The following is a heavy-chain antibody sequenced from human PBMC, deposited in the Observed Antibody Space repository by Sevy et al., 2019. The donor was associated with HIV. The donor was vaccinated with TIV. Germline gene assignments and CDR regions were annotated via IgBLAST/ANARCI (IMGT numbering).Heavy chain of an antibody. CDR3: ARPKRITMIVVVTPNWFDP. J-gene: IGHJ5*02. CDR2: ISSSGSTI. V-gene: IGHV3-11*01. CDR1: GFTFSDYY. D-gene: IGHD3-22*01. Sequence: GSLRLSCAASGFTFSDYYMSWIRQAPGKGLEWVSYISSSGSTIYYADSVKGRFTISRDNAKNSLYLQMNSLRAEDTAVYYCARPKRITMIVVVTPNWFDPWGQGTLVTVSS.